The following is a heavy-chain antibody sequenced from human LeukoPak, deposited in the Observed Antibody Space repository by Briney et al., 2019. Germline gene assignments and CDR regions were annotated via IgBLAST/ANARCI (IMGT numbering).Heavy chain of an antibody. V-gene: IGHV4-38-2*02. CDR1: GYSISSGYY. J-gene: IGHJ5*02. D-gene: IGHD6-19*01. CDR3: ASLFRPDQYSSGWSPNNWFDP. Sequence: SETLSLTCTVSGYSISSGYYWGWIRQPPGKGLEWIGSIYHSGSTNYNPSLKSRVTISVDTSKNQFSLKLSSVTAADTAVYYCASLFRPDQYSSGWSPNNWFDPWGQGTLVTVSS. CDR2: IYHSGST.